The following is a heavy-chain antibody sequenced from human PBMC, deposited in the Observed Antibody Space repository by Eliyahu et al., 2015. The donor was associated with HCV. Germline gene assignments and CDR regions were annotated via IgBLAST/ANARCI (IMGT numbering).Heavy chain of an antibody. CDR2: ISPESGFT. D-gene: IGHD3-3*01. J-gene: IGHJ4*02. V-gene: IGHV1-2*04. CDR1: GFTXXDSY. Sequence: QVQLVQSGAEVKKXGASVKVXCKASGFTXXDSYIYWVRQAPGQGLEWMGWISPESGFTNYAQKFRDWVTMTRDTSIDTAYMELSRLKSDDTAVYYCARGYAFWSAYPNFDYWGQGTLVTVSP. CDR3: ARGYAFWSAYPNFDY.